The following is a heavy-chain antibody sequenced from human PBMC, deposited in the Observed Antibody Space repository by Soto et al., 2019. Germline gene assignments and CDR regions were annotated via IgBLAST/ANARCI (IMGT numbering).Heavy chain of an antibody. CDR1: GFTFSSYA. Sequence: EVQLLESGGGLIQPGGSLRLSCAASGFTFSSYAMNWVRQAPGEGLEWVSGISGSGDSTYYADSVKGRFTISRDNSKETLFLHMISLKANGTAAYYCAMDRRALVTAYAYYWGQGTLVTVSS. D-gene: IGHD2-21*02. CDR3: AMDRRALVTAYAYY. V-gene: IGHV3-23*01. CDR2: ISGSGDST. J-gene: IGHJ4*02.